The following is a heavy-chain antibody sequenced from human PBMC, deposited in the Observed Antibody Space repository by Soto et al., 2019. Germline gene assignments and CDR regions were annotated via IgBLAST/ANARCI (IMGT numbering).Heavy chain of an antibody. D-gene: IGHD3-3*01. CDR1: GFTFSSYS. V-gene: IGHV3-48*01. Sequence: EVQLVESGGGLVQPGGSLRLSCAASGFTFSSYSMNWVRQAPGKGLEWVSYISSSSSTIYYADSVKGRFTISRDNAKNSLYLQMNRLRAEDTAVYYCARRIGVVGSFYYYYYMDVWGKGTTVTVSS. CDR3: ARRIGVVGSFYYYYYMDV. CDR2: ISSSSSTI. J-gene: IGHJ6*03.